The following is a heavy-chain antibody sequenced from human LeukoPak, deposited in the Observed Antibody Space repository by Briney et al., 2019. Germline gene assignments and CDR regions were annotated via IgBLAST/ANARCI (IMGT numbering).Heavy chain of an antibody. J-gene: IGHJ3*02. D-gene: IGHD5-18*01. Sequence: PGGSLRLSCVASGFTFSSYWMSWVRQAPEKGLEWVANIKQDGSEEYYVDSVKGRFTISRDNAKNSLYLQMNSLRAEDTALYYCAKDRYSYGADAFDIWGQGTMVTVSS. CDR3: AKDRYSYGADAFDI. CDR1: GFTFSSYW. CDR2: IKQDGSEE. V-gene: IGHV3-7*03.